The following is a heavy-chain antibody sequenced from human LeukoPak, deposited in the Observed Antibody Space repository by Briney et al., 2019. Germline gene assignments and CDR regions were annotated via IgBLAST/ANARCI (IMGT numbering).Heavy chain of an antibody. J-gene: IGHJ6*02. D-gene: IGHD4-17*01. Sequence: PGGSLRLSCAASGFTFSSYSMNWVRQAPGKGLEWVSSISSSNSYIYYADSVKGRFTISRDNAKNSLYLQMNSLRAEDTAVYYCARYGDPSLDPYYYYGMDVWGQGTTVTVSS. V-gene: IGHV3-21*01. CDR2: ISSSNSYI. CDR1: GFTFSSYS. CDR3: ARYGDPSLDPYYYYGMDV.